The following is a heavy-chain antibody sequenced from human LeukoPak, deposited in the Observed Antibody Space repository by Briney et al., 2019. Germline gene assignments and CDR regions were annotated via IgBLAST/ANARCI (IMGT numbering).Heavy chain of an antibody. Sequence: GGSLRLSCAPSGFTFSSYAMHWVRPAPGKGGEWVAVISYDGSNKYYADSVKGRFTISRDNSKNTLYLQMNSLRAEDTAVYYCARDNEWVVPTGAEYFQHWGQGTLVTVSS. D-gene: IGHD6-19*01. V-gene: IGHV3-30*04. J-gene: IGHJ1*01. CDR3: ARDNEWVVPTGAEYFQH. CDR2: ISYDGSNK. CDR1: GFTFSSYA.